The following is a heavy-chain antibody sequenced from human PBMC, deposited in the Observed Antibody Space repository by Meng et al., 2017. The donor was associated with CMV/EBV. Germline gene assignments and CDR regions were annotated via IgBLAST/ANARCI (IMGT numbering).Heavy chain of an antibody. Sequence: GGSLRLSCAASGFTFDDYAMHWVRQAPGKGLEWASGISWNSGSIGYADSVKGRFTISRDSAKNSLYLQMNSLRAEDTALYYCAKDGQWLVRAYFDYWGQGTLVTVSS. J-gene: IGHJ4*02. CDR1: GFTFDDYA. CDR3: AKDGQWLVRAYFDY. V-gene: IGHV3-9*01. D-gene: IGHD6-19*01. CDR2: ISWNSGSI.